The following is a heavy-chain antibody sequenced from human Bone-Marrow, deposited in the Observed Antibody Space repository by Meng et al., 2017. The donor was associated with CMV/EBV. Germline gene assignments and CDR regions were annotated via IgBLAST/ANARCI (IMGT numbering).Heavy chain of an antibody. D-gene: IGHD3-3*01. Sequence: SVKVSCKASGGTFSSYAISWVRQAPGQGLEWMGGIIPILGIANYAQKFQGRVTITADKSTSTAYMGLSSLRSEYTAVYYGARVPSSHIFGVGGGYYVMDFWGQGTTVTVSS. CDR3: ARVPSSHIFGVGGGYYVMDF. CDR2: IIPILGIA. CDR1: GGTFSSYA. V-gene: IGHV1-69*10. J-gene: IGHJ6*02.